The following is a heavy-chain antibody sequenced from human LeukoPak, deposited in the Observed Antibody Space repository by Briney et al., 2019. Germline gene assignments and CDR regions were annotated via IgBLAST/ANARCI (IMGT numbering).Heavy chain of an antibody. V-gene: IGHV3-7*01. D-gene: IGHD6-6*01. CDR1: GFTFSSYW. Sequence: GGSLRLSCAASGFTFSSYWMSWVHQAPGKGLEWVANIKQDGSEKYYVDSVKGRFTVSRDNAKDSLYLQMNNLRAEDTSVYYCARDYRSSSGRSIDYWGQGTLVTVSS. J-gene: IGHJ4*02. CDR2: IKQDGSEK. CDR3: ARDYRSSSGRSIDY.